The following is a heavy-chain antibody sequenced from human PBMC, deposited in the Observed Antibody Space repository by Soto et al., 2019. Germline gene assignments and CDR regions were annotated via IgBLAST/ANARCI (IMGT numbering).Heavy chain of an antibody. Sequence: PSETLSLTCTVSGGAITAYYWSWIRQPVGEGLQWIGRVYSTGSTNYNPSLGSRVTMSVDTSQNQFFLRLSSVTAADTAVYYCARDEYYDSNNWFDHWGQGILVTVSS. CDR2: VYSTGST. CDR1: GGAITAYY. CDR3: ARDEYYDSNNWFDH. V-gene: IGHV4-4*07. J-gene: IGHJ5*02. D-gene: IGHD3-22*01.